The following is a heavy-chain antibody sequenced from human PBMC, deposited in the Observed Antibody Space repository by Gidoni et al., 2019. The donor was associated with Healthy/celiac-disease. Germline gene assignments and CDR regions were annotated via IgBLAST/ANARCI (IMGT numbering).Heavy chain of an antibody. Sequence: QMQLVQSGPEVKKPGTSVKVSCKASGFTFTSSAVQWVRQARGQRLEWIGWIVVGSGNTNYAQKFQERVTITRDMSTSTAYMELSSLRSEDTAVYYCAAMYYYDSSGYPFDYWGQGTLVTVSS. CDR3: AAMYYYDSSGYPFDY. D-gene: IGHD3-22*01. V-gene: IGHV1-58*01. CDR2: IVVGSGNT. J-gene: IGHJ4*02. CDR1: GFTFTSSA.